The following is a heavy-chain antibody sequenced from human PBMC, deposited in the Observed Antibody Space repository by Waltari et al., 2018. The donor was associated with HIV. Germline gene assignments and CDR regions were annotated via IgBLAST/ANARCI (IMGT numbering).Heavy chain of an antibody. Sequence: EVQLVESGGGLVQPGRSLRLSCAAQGLMFDDYALPWVRQAPGKGLEWVSGISWNSDRMDYADSVKGRFTISRDSAKKSLFLQMNSLRADDTAFYYCAKGHGSERNSGWIFDSWGQGTLVTVSS. CDR3: AKGHGSERNSGWIFDS. V-gene: IGHV3-9*01. CDR1: GLMFDDYA. D-gene: IGHD6-19*01. CDR2: ISWNSDRM. J-gene: IGHJ4*02.